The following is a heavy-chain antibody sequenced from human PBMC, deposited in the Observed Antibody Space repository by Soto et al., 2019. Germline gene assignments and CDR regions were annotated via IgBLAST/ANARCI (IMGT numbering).Heavy chain of an antibody. CDR2: MNPNSGNT. CDR1: GYTFTSYD. D-gene: IGHD6-25*01. V-gene: IGHV1-8*01. Sequence: ASVKVSCKASGYTFTSYDINWVRQATGQGLEWMGWMNPNSGNTGYAQKFQGRVTMTRNTSISTAYMELSSLRSEDTAVYYCAGGGGRSGCYWDYYTYNVMDVGAKGPRSPSP. J-gene: IGHJ6*02. CDR3: AGGGGRSGCYWDYYTYNVMDV.